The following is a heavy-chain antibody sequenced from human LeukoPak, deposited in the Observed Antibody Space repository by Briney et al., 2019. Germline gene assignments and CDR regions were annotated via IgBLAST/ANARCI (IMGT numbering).Heavy chain of an antibody. D-gene: IGHD3-10*01. Sequence: ASVTVSCKASGYTFTSYGISWVRQAPGQGLEWMGWISAYNGNTNYAQKLQGRVTMTTDTSTSTAYMELRSLRSDDTAVYYCARDGDYFYGSGSYRDYWGQGTLVTVSS. CDR3: ARDGDYFYGSGSYRDY. V-gene: IGHV1-18*04. CDR1: GYTFTSYG. J-gene: IGHJ4*02. CDR2: ISAYNGNT.